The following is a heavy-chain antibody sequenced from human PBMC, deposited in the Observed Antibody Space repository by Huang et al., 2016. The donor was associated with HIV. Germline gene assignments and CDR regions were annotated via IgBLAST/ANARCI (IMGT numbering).Heavy chain of an antibody. D-gene: IGHD4-17*01. Sequence: ELQLVQSGAEVKKPGESLTIACKGSGYSFNNYWVAWVRQMPGKGLGWMAMIYPGDSDSRYSPSFQGQVSISADKSINTVYLHWGSLKASDTATYYCARPRRTEYGDPWDAFDIWGQGTMVTVSS. CDR2: IYPGDSDS. V-gene: IGHV5-51*01. CDR3: ARPRRTEYGDPWDAFDI. CDR1: GYSFNNYW. J-gene: IGHJ3*02.